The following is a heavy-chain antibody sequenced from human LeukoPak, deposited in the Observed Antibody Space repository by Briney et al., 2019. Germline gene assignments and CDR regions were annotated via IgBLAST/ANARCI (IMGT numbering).Heavy chain of an antibody. J-gene: IGHJ4*02. V-gene: IGHV3-7*03. CDR2: IKQDGREK. CDR3: AKVTDFWSGYFYYFDY. CDR1: GFTFSSYW. D-gene: IGHD3-3*01. Sequence: GGSLRLSCAASGFTFSSYWMSWVRQAPGKGLEWVANIKQDGREKFYVDSVKGRFTISRDNSKNTLYLQMNSLRAEDTAVYYCAKVTDFWSGYFYYFDYWGQGTLVTVSS.